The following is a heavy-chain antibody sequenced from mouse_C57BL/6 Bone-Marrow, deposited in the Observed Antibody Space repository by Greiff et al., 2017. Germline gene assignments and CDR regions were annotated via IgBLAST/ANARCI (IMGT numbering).Heavy chain of an antibody. V-gene: IGHV14-4*01. Sequence: VHVKQSGAELVRPGASVKLSCTASGFNIKDDYMHWVQQRPEQGLEWIGWIDPENGDTEYASKFQGKATITADTSSNTAYLQLSSLTSEDTAVYYCTTSGYDDRGQGTTLTVSS. CDR3: TTSGYDD. CDR2: IDPENGDT. CDR1: GFNIKDDY. D-gene: IGHD2-2*01. J-gene: IGHJ2*01.